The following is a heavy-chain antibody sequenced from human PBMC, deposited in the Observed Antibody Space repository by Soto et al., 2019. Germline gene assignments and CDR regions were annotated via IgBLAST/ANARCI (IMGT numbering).Heavy chain of an antibody. Sequence: GGSLRLSCAASGFTFSSYAMSWVRQAPGKGLEWVSAICGSGGSTYYADSVKGRFTISRDNSKNTLYLQMNSLRAEDTAVYYCANGYSGYDFDYYYYMGVWGKGTTVTVSS. J-gene: IGHJ6*03. CDR3: ANGYSGYDFDYYYYMGV. CDR1: GFTFSSYA. D-gene: IGHD5-12*01. V-gene: IGHV3-23*01. CDR2: ICGSGGST.